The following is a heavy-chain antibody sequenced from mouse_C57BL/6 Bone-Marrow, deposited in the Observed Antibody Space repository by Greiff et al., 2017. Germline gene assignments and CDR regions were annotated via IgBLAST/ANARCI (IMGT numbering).Heavy chain of an antibody. CDR2: ISDGGSYT. CDR1: GFTFSSYA. V-gene: IGHV5-4*01. D-gene: IGHD2-5*01. J-gene: IGHJ2*01. Sequence: VHLVESGGGLVKPGGSLKLSCAASGFTFSSYAMSWVRQTPEKRLEWVATISDGGSYTYYPDNVKGRFTISRDNAKNNLYLQMSHLKSEDTAMYYCARGRYSNFYFDYWGQGTTLTVSS. CDR3: ARGRYSNFYFDY.